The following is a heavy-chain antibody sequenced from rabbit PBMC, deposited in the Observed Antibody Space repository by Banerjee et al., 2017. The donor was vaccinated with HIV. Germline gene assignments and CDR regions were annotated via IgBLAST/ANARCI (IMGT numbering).Heavy chain of an antibody. CDR2: IYSSSGST. J-gene: IGHJ6*01. D-gene: IGHD4-1*01. V-gene: IGHV1S47*01. CDR3: ARDLAGVTGWNFGL. CDR1: GSDISSNA. Sequence: QEQLVESGGGLVQPEGSLTLTCKASGSDISSNAMCWVRQAPGKGLELIACIYSSSGSTDYASWVNGRFTISLDNAQNTVPLQMTNLTAADTATYFCARDLAGVTGWNFGLWGPGTLVTVS.